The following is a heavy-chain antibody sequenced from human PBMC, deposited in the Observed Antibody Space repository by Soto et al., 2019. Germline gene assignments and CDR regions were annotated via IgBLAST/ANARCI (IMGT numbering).Heavy chain of an antibody. Sequence: QVQLVQSGAEVKKPGSSVKVSCKASGGTFSSYAISWVRQAPGQGLEWMGGIIPISDTTNYAQKFQGRVTMTADESPSTAYMELSSLRSEDTAVYYCARSQGSSTSLEIYYYYYYGMDVWGQGTTVTVSS. J-gene: IGHJ6*02. CDR1: GGTFSSYA. CDR3: ARSQGSSTSLEIYYYYYYGMDV. CDR2: IIPISDTT. V-gene: IGHV1-69*01. D-gene: IGHD2-2*01.